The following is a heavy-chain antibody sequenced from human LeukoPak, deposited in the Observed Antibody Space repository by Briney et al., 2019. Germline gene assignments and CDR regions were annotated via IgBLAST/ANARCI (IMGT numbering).Heavy chain of an antibody. CDR3: AKDLLVRGMFYFDY. CDR1: GFTFSSYG. V-gene: IGHV3-30*18. J-gene: IGHJ4*02. CDR2: ISYDGNHK. Sequence: PGGSLRLSCAASGFTFSSYGMHWVRQAPGKGLEWVAVISYDGNHKYYGDSVKGRFTISRDNSKNTLYLKMNSLRAEDTAVYFCAKDLLVRGMFYFDYWGQGTLVTVSS. D-gene: IGHD3-10*01.